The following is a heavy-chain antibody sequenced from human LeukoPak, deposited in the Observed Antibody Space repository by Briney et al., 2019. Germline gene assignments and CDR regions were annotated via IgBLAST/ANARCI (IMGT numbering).Heavy chain of an antibody. D-gene: IGHD2-15*01. CDR2: INHSGSA. V-gene: IGHV4-34*01. CDR3: ARAPGAALD. Sequence: SQTLSLTCAVYGGSFIDYYWSWIRQPPGKGLEWIGEINHSGSANYNPSLKSRVTVSLDTSKNQFSLKLSSVTAADTAVYYCARAPGAALDWGQGTLVTVSS. CDR1: GGSFIDYY. J-gene: IGHJ4*02.